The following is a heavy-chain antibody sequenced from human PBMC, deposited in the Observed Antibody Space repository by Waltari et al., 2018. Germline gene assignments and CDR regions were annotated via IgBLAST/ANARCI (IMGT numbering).Heavy chain of an antibody. CDR1: NY. CDR3: SRDGAYYYYGMDV. CDR2: IYSGGST. Sequence: NYMSWVRQAPGKGLEWVSVIYSGGSTYYADSVKGRFTISRDNSKNTLYLQMNSLRAEDTAVYYCSRDGAYYYYGMDVWGQGTTVTVSS. V-gene: IGHV3-53*01. D-gene: IGHD3-16*01. J-gene: IGHJ6*02.